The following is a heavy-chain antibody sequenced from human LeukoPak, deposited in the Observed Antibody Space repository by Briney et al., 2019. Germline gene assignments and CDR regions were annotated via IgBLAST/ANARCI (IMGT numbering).Heavy chain of an antibody. CDR2: IYTSGST. Sequence: PSETLSLTCTVSGGSISSGSYYWSWIRQPAGKGLEWIGRIYTSGSTNYNPSLKSRVTISVDTSKNQFSLKLSSVTAADTAIYYCARLDWGFWYFDLWGRGTLVTVSS. CDR1: GGSISSGSYY. J-gene: IGHJ2*01. D-gene: IGHD3-9*01. V-gene: IGHV4-61*02. CDR3: ARLDWGFWYFDL.